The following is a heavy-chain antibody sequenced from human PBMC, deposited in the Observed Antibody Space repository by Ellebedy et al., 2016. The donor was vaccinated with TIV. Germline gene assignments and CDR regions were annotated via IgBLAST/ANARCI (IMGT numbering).Heavy chain of an antibody. Sequence: GGSLRLSCAASGFTFSNAWMSWVRQAPGKGLEWVGRIKSKTDGGTTDYAAPVKCRFTISRDDSKNTLYLQMNSLKTEDTAVYYCTTAGYSYGPYYYGMDVWGQGTTVTVSS. CDR2: IKSKTDGGTT. CDR3: TTAGYSYGPYYYGMDV. J-gene: IGHJ6*02. CDR1: GFTFSNAW. D-gene: IGHD5-18*01. V-gene: IGHV3-15*01.